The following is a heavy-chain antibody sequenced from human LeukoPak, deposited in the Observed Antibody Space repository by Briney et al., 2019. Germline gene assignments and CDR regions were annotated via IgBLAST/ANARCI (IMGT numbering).Heavy chain of an antibody. J-gene: IGHJ4*02. CDR3: ARALRYFDWFGSYPGPYYFDY. D-gene: IGHD3-9*01. CDR2: IYSGGST. Sequence: GGSLRLSCAASGFTVSSNYMSWVRQAPGKGLEWVSVIYSGGSTYYADSVKGRFTISRDNSKNTLYLQMNSLRAEDMAVYYCARALRYFDWFGSYPGPYYFDYWGQGTLVTVSS. CDR1: GFTVSSNY. V-gene: IGHV3-53*01.